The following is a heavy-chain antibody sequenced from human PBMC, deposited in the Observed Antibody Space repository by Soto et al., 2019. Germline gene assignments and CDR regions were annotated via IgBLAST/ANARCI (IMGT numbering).Heavy chain of an antibody. CDR3: ARDYYDSSGYYYFDY. CDR2: IYYSGST. Sequence: ETLSLTCTVSGGSISSSSYYWGWIRQPPGKGLEWIGSIYYSGSTYYNPSLKSRVTISVDTSKNQFSLKLSSVTAADTAVYYCARDYYDSSGYYYFDYWGQGTLVTVSS. D-gene: IGHD3-22*01. V-gene: IGHV4-39*02. J-gene: IGHJ4*02. CDR1: GGSISSSSYY.